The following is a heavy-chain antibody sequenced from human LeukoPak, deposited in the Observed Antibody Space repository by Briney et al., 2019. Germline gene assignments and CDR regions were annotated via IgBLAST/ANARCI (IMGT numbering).Heavy chain of an antibody. D-gene: IGHD6-6*01. CDR3: ARIRIAARQSWFDP. CDR1: GYTFTGYY. V-gene: IGHV1-2*06. CDR2: INPNSGGT. J-gene: IGHJ5*02. Sequence: ASVKVSCKASGYTFTGYYMHWVRQAPGQGLEWMGRINPNSGGTNYAQKFQGRVTMTRDTSTSTAYMELRSLRSDDTAVYYCARIRIAARQSWFDPWGQGTLVTVSS.